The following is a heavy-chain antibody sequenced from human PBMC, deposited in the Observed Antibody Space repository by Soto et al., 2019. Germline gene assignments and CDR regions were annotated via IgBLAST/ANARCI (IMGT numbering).Heavy chain of an antibody. CDR3: AAGDYYDSSGPFDY. CDR1: GFTFTSSA. D-gene: IGHD3-22*01. CDR2: IVVDSGNT. Sequence: ASVKVSCKASGFTFTSSAVQWVRQARGQRLEWIGWIVVDSGNTNYAQKFQERVTITRDMSTSTAYMELSSLRSEDTAVYYCAAGDYYDSSGPFDYWGQGTLVTVSS. V-gene: IGHV1-58*01. J-gene: IGHJ4*02.